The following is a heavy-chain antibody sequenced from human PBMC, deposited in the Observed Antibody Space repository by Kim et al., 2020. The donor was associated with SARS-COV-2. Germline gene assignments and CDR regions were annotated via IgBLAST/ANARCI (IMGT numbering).Heavy chain of an antibody. V-gene: IGHV4-31*03. CDR3: ARAPRRIITIFGVVTHFDD. J-gene: IGHJ4*02. Sequence: SETLSLTCTVSGGSISSGGYYWSWIRQHPGKGLEWIGYIYYSGSTYYNPSLKSRVTISVDTSKNQFSLKLSSVTAADTAVYYCARAPRRIITIFGVVTHFDDGGQGTLVTVPS. D-gene: IGHD3-3*01. CDR1: GGSISSGGYY. CDR2: IYYSGST.